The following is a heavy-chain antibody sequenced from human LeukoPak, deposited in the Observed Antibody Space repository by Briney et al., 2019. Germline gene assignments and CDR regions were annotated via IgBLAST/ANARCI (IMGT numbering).Heavy chain of an antibody. V-gene: IGHV4-61*02. J-gene: IGHJ5*02. CDR1: GGSISSGSYY. CDR2: IYTSGST. CDR3: AREKVATITSNWFDP. D-gene: IGHD5-12*01. Sequence: SQTLSLTCTVSGGSISSGSYYWSWIRQPAGKGLGWIGRIYTSGSTNYNPSLKSRVTISVDTSKNQFSLKLSSVTAADTAVYYCAREKVATITSNWFDPWGQGTLVTVSS.